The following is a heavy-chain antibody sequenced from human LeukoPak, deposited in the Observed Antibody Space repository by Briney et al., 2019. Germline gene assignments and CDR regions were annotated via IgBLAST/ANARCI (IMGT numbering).Heavy chain of an antibody. J-gene: IGHJ4*02. Sequence: PSETLSLTCAVSGGSISGYYWSWIRQPAGKGLEWIGRIDTSGNTNYSPSLKSRITMPVDTSKNQFSLKVTSVTAADTAVYYCARAPTVLIDYWGQGTLVTVSS. CDR1: GGSISGYY. V-gene: IGHV4-4*07. D-gene: IGHD4-23*01. CDR3: ARAPTVLIDY. CDR2: IDTSGNT.